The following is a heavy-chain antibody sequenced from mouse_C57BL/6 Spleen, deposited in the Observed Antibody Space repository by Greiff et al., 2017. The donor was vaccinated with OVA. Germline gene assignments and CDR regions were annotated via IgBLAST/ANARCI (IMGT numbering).Heavy chain of an antibody. V-gene: IGHV5-15*01. CDR3: ARHGDYYGSSYGYFDV. D-gene: IGHD1-1*01. CDR2: ISNLAYSI. CDR1: GFTFSDYG. Sequence: EVKVVESGGGLVQPGGSLKLSCAASGFTFSDYGMAWVRQAPRKGPEWVAFISNLAYSIYYADTVTGRFTISRENAKNTLYLEMSSLRSEDTAMYYCARHGDYYGSSYGYFDVWGTGTTVTVSS. J-gene: IGHJ1*03.